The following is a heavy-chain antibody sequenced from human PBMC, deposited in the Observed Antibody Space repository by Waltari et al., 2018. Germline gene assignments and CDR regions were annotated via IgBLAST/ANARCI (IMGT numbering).Heavy chain of an antibody. CDR2: INAGNGNT. CDR1: GYTFTSYA. J-gene: IGHJ4*02. D-gene: IGHD6-6*01. CDR3: AIEQLGSGGHFDY. V-gene: IGHV1-3*01. Sequence: QVQLVQSGAEVKKPGASVKVSCKASGYTFTSYAMHWVRQAPGQRLEWMGWINAGNGNTKYSQKFQGRVTITRDTSASTAYMELSSLRSEDTAVYYCAIEQLGSGGHFDYWGQGTLVTVSS.